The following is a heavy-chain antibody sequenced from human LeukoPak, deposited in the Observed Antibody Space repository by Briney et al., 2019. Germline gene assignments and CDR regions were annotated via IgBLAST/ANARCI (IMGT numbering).Heavy chain of an antibody. J-gene: IGHJ4*02. CDR3: ASGGLNYFDY. Sequence: SETLSLTCTVSGGSISSGGYYWSWIRQPPGKGLEWIGYIYHSGSTYYNPSLKSRVTISVDTSKNQFSLKLSSVTAADTAVYYCASGGLNYFDYWGQGTLVTVSS. D-gene: IGHD3-10*01. V-gene: IGHV4-30-2*01. CDR2: IYHSGST. CDR1: GGSISSGGYY.